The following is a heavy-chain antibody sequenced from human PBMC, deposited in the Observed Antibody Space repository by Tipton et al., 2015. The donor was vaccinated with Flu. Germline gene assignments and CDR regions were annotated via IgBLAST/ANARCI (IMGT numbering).Heavy chain of an antibody. D-gene: IGHD3-22*01. J-gene: IGHJ4*02. CDR1: GFTFSNYR. CDR2: MSADRSNQ. CDR3: ARFYYDSAGYYYEGGYYFDY. Sequence: SLRLSCAASGFTFSNYRMNWVRQAPGRGLEWVAVMSADRSNQYYADSVKGRFTVSRDNSRNALYLQMNSLRPEDTALYSCARFYYDSAGYYYEGGYYFDYWGQGTQVTVSS. V-gene: IGHV3-30-3*01.